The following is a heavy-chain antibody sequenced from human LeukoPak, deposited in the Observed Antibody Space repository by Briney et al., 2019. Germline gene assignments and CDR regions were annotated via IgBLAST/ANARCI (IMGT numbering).Heavy chain of an antibody. V-gene: IGHV3-48*03. D-gene: IGHD6-13*01. CDR1: GFTLSSYE. Sequence: GGSLRLSCAAFGFTLSSYEMNWGRQAPGKGLEWVSYISISGTTIYYADSVKGRFTISRDNAKNSLYLQMNSLRAEDTAVYYCARDGTAAGLSFDLWGQGTLVTVSS. CDR2: ISISGTTI. CDR3: ARDGTAAGLSFDL. J-gene: IGHJ4*01.